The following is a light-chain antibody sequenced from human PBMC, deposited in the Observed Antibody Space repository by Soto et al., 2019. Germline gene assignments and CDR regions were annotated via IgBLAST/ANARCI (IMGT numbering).Light chain of an antibody. V-gene: IGKV3-15*01. CDR3: QPYNNWPLT. Sequence: EIVMTQSPATLSVSPGERATLSCRASQSVSRKLAWYQQTRGQAPRLLIYGASTRATGVPARFSGSRSGPEFTLTINSLQSEDFAIYYCQPYNNWPLTFGGGTKVDIK. CDR1: QSVSRK. J-gene: IGKJ4*01. CDR2: GAS.